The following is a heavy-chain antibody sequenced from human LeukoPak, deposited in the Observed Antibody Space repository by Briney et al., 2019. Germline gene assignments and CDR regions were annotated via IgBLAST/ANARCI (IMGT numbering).Heavy chain of an antibody. CDR3: ASAMIGVPDDAFDT. V-gene: IGHV4-34*01. J-gene: IGHJ3*02. CDR2: INHSGST. CDR1: GGSSSGDY. D-gene: IGHD3-22*01. Sequence: SEALSLTCAVHGGSSSGDYWSWIRQPPGKRLKWSGEINHSGSTNYNPSLKSRVTISVDTSKNQFSLKLSSVNAADTAVYYCASAMIGVPDDAFDTWGQGTMVTVSS.